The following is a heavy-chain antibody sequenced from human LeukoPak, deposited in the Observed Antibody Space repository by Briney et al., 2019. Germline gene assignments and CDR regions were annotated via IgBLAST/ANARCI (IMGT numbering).Heavy chain of an antibody. D-gene: IGHD3-22*01. CDR1: NGSISGYY. J-gene: IGHJ6*02. V-gene: IGHV4-59*01. CDR3: ARYGAYYYDSSAHNYYYYGMDV. CDR2: IYYSGST. Sequence: SETLSLTCTVSNGSISGYYWSWIRQPPGKGLEWIGYIYYSGSTTYNPSLKSRVTVSVDTSKNRFSLKLNSVTAADTAVYYCARYGAYYYDSSAHNYYYYGMDVWGQGTTVTVSS.